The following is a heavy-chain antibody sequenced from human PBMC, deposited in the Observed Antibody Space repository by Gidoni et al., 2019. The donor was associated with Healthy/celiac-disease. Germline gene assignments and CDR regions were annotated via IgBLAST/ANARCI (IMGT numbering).Heavy chain of an antibody. Sequence: QVQLVQSGSEGKKPGASVKVSCKASGYTFTGSYMHWVRQAPGQGLEWMGWINPNRGGTNYAQKFQGRVTMTRDTSISTAYMELSRLRSDDTAVYYCARDQRLLPTDYWGQGTLVTVSS. CDR2: INPNRGGT. CDR1: GYTFTGSY. V-gene: IGHV1-2*02. J-gene: IGHJ4*02. D-gene: IGHD2-21*01. CDR3: ARDQRLLPTDY.